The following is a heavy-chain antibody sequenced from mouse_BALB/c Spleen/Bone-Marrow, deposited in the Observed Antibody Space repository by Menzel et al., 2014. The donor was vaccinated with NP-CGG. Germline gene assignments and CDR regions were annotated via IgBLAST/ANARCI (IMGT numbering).Heavy chain of an antibody. CDR2: IRNKANGYTT. CDR3: ARDINYYIHCYFYV. CDR1: GFTFTDYY. V-gene: IGHV7-3*02. D-gene: IGHD2-12*01. Sequence: EVHLVESGGGLVQPGGSLRLSCATSGFTFTDYYMSWVRQPPGKAPEWLGFIRNKANGYTTEYSASVKGRFTISRDNSQSILYLQINILKTHYISTYYCARDINYYIHCYFYVLDAGTTVTVSS. J-gene: IGHJ1*01.